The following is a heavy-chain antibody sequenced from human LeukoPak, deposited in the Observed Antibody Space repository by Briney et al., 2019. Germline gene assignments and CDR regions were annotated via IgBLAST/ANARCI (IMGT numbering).Heavy chain of an antibody. D-gene: IGHD3-22*01. CDR1: GFTFRSYV. J-gene: IGHJ3*02. CDR3: AKLPTTYYYDSSGRNGAFDI. CDR2: ISYDGSNK. V-gene: IGHV3-30*18. Sequence: GRSVRLSCVASGFTFRSYVMHGVRQAPGKGLEGVAGISYDGSNKYYADSVKGRFTNSRDNSKNTLYLQMNSLRAEDTAVYYCAKLPTTYYYDSSGRNGAFDIWGQGTMVTVSS.